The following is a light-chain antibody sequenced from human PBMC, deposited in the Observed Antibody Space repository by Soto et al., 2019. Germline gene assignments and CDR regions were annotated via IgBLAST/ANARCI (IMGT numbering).Light chain of an antibody. CDR1: QSVSSSY. J-gene: IGKJ1*01. CDR2: GAS. V-gene: IGKV3-20*01. Sequence: VLTHSACTLSWSAGERATLSWRASQSVSSSYLAWYQQKNGQAPRLVIYGASIRAAGIPDRFSGSGYGADFNLTISRLETEDFAVYYCQQYGGSPRTFGQGTKVDIK. CDR3: QQYGGSPRT.